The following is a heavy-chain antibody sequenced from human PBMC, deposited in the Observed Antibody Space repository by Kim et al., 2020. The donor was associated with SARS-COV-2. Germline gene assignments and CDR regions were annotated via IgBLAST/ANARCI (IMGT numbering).Heavy chain of an antibody. V-gene: IGHV3-7*03. J-gene: IGHJ1*01. CDR3: SRTLTGTTESFEY. CDR2: IKQDGTQQ. D-gene: IGHD3-9*01. CDR1: GFTFGSYW. Sequence: GGSLRLSCAASGFTFGSYWMTWVRQAPGKGLEWVANIKQDGTQQYYVDSVRGRFTVSRDGANMYLQMNSLRAEDTAAYYCSRTLTGTTESFEYSGRGTPV.